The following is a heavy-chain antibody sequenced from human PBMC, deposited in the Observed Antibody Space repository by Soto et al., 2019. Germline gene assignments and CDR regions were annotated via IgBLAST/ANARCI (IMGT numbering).Heavy chain of an antibody. J-gene: IGHJ1*01. CDR1: GFIFSTSW. V-gene: IGHV3-7*01. D-gene: IGHD1-1*01. CDR2: IKDDGSEI. Sequence: EVQSVESGGGLVQPGGSLRLSCAASGFIFSTSWMTWVRQAPGKGLEWVANIKDDGSEIYYVASVRGRFTISRDNARSTLYLQMNNLRAEDTAHYYCVRDHDLYVRHFRNWGQGTLVTVSS. CDR3: VRDHDLYVRHFRN.